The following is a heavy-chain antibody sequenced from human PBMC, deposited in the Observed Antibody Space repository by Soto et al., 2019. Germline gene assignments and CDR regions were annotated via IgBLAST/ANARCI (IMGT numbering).Heavy chain of an antibody. Sequence: GGSLRLSCAASGFTFTSYSMNWVRQAPGKGLEWVSSITSGSTYIYYADSLKGRFTISRDNAKTSLYLQMNSLRAEDTAVYYCARGLDHRLTPFRYWGQGTLVTVSS. CDR1: GFTFTSYS. CDR3: ARGLDHRLTPFRY. J-gene: IGHJ4*02. D-gene: IGHD7-27*01. CDR2: ITSGSTYI. V-gene: IGHV3-21*01.